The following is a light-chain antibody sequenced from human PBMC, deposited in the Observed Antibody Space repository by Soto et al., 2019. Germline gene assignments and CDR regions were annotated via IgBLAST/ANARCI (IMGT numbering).Light chain of an antibody. CDR3: QHYGNSLWT. V-gene: IGKV3-20*01. CDR1: QSLSSNY. Sequence: EIVLTQSPGTLSLSPGERATLSCRASQSLSSNYLAWYQQKPGQAPRLLIYEASYRATGIPDRFSGSGSGTDFTLTISRLQPEDFAVYYCQHYGNSLWTFGPGTKVEIK. J-gene: IGKJ1*01. CDR2: EAS.